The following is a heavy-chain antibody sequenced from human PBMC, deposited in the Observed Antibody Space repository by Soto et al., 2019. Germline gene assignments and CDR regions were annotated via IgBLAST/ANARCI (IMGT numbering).Heavy chain of an antibody. CDR2: ISGSGGST. V-gene: IGHV3-23*01. CDR3: AKDGLGYCTNGVCQGIHGWFDP. D-gene: IGHD2-8*01. J-gene: IGHJ5*02. Sequence: GGSLRLSCAASGFTFSSYAMSWVRQAPGKGLEWVSAISGSGGSTYYADSVKGRFTISRDNSKNTLYLQMNSLRAEDTAVYYCAKDGLGYCTNGVCQGIHGWFDPWGQGTLVTVSS. CDR1: GFTFSSYA.